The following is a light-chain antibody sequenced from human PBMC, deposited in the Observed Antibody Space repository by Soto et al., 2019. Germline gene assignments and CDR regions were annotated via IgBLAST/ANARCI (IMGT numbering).Light chain of an antibody. CDR1: QIVSSSS. J-gene: IGKJ5*01. CDR2: GTS. CDR3: QRYGSSPLIT. Sequence: TMVTQYPNSLSFSPGERATLSCRASQIVSSSSLAWYQPRPGQAPRLLIYGTSSRATGIPDRFSGSGSGTDLTLTISRLEPEDFAVYFCQRYGSSPLITFGQGTRLEIK. V-gene: IGKV3-20*01.